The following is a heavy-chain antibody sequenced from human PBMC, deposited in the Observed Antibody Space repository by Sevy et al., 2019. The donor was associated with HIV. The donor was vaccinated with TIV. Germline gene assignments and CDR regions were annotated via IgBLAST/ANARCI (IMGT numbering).Heavy chain of an antibody. CDR3: ARARGNVLRFLEWSPYFDY. J-gene: IGHJ4*02. D-gene: IGHD3-3*01. V-gene: IGHV1-18*01. CDR2: ISAYNGNT. Sequence: ASVKVSCKASGYTFTSYGISWVRQAPGQGLEWMGWISAYNGNTNYAQKLQGRVTMTTDTSTRTAYMELRSLRSDDTAVYYCARARGNVLRFLEWSPYFDYWGQGTLVTVSS. CDR1: GYTFTSYG.